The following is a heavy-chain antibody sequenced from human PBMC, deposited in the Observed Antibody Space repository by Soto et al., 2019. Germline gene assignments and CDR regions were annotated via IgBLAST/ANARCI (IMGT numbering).Heavy chain of an antibody. CDR3: ARERDTSGYILAY. CDR2: IYSGGST. J-gene: IGHJ4*01. V-gene: IGHV3-53*01. Sequence: GVSLRLSCAASGFSVSSKYMTWVRQAPGKGLEWVSVIYSGGSTYYADSVKGRFTISRDNSKNTLYLQMNSLRAEDTAVYYCARERDTSGYILAYWGQGTLVTVSS. D-gene: IGHD3-22*01. CDR1: GFSVSSKY.